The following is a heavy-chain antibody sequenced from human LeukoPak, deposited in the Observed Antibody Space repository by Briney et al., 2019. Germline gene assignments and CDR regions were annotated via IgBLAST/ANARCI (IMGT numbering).Heavy chain of an antibody. CDR1: GFSFSAYW. D-gene: IGHD2-15*01. J-gene: IGHJ4*02. CDR3: ARFGYVAAVDV. CDR2: INPAGSET. Sequence: GGSLRLSCAASGFSFSAYWMTWVRQAPGTGLEWVANINPAGSETYYVDPVKGRFSISRDNAKNLVYLQMNSLRAEDTAVYHRARFGYVAAVDVWGQGTPVTVSS. V-gene: IGHV3-7*01.